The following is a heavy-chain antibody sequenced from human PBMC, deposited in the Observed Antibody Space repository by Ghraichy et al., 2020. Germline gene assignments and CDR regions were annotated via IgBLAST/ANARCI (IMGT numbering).Heavy chain of an antibody. CDR1: GFTFRRSA. CDR2: IAGNGDKT. V-gene: IGHV3-64*01. Sequence: RGSLRLSCAASGFTFRRSAMHWVRQAPGKGLEYVSAIAGNGDKTYYATSVKGRFTISRDNSNNTLYLQMGSLRPEDMGVYYCARWSSPTMDDSYYNGMDVWGQGTTVTVSS. J-gene: IGHJ6*02. CDR3: ARWSSPTMDDSYYNGMDV. D-gene: IGHD3-16*01.